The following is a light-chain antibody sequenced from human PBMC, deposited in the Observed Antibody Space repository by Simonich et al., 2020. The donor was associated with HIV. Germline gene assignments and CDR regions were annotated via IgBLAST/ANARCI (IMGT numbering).Light chain of an antibody. CDR2: DVN. Sequence: QSALTQPASVSGSPGQSITISCTETSSDVGGYHYVSWYQQHPGKAPKVMIYDVNKRPSGVSNRFSGSKSGIRASLTISGLQAEDEADYYCSSYTSSSTLYVFGTGTKVTVL. J-gene: IGLJ1*01. V-gene: IGLV2-14*01. CDR1: SSDVGGYHY. CDR3: SSYTSSSTLYV.